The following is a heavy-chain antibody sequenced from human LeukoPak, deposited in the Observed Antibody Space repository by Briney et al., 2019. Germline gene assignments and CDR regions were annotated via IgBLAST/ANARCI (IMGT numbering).Heavy chain of an antibody. Sequence: SETLSLTCTVSGGSISSSSYYWGWIRQPPGKGLEWIGSIYYSGSTYYNPSLKSRVTISVDTSKNQFSLKLSSVTAADTAVYYCAREHSSSWDQFDYWGQGTLVTVSS. V-gene: IGHV4-39*07. CDR2: IYYSGST. CDR1: GGSISSSSYY. J-gene: IGHJ4*02. D-gene: IGHD6-13*01. CDR3: AREHSSSWDQFDY.